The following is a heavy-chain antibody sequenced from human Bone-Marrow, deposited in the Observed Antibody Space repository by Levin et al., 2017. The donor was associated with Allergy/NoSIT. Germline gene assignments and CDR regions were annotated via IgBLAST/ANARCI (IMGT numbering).Heavy chain of an antibody. CDR2: INRDGGT. CDR3: ARVPGQYSYGSGIKGWLDP. J-gene: IGHJ5*02. CDR1: GGSFSGYY. D-gene: IGHD3-10*01. V-gene: IGHV4-34*01. Sequence: SETLSLTCDVYGGSFSGYYWTWIRQPPGKGLEWIGEINRDGGTNYDPSLQTRLTISVDTSKNQFSLKLTSVTAADTAVYYCARVPGQYSYGSGIKGWLDPWGQGTLVTVSS.